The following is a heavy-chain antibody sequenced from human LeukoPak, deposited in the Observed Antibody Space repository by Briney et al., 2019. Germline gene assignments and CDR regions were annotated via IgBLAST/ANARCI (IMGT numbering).Heavy chain of an antibody. CDR1: GFTFSSNY. J-gene: IGHJ4*02. CDR2: IYSGGRT. CDR3: AGTTCGGDCYSEY. V-gene: IGHV3-53*01. D-gene: IGHD2-21*02. Sequence: PGGSLRLSCAASGFTFSSNYMSWVRQAPGKGLEWVSVIYSGGRTYYADSVKGRFTISRDNSKNTLYLQMNSLRAEDTAVYYCAGTTCGGDCYSEYWGQGTQVTVSS.